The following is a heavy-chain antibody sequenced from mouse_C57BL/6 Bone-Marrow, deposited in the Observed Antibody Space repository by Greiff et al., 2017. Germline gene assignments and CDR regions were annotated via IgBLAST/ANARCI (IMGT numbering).Heavy chain of an antibody. V-gene: IGHV1-62-2*01. CDR3: ARHEEGIYYGYDDAMDY. Sequence: QVQLKESGAELVKPGASVKLSCKASGYTFTEYTIHWVKQRSGQGLEWIGWFYPGSGSIKYNEKFKDKATLTADKSSSTVYMELSRLTSEDSAVYFCARHEEGIYYGYDDAMDYWGQGTSVTVSS. CDR1: GYTFTEYT. J-gene: IGHJ4*01. CDR2: FYPGSGSI. D-gene: IGHD2-2*01.